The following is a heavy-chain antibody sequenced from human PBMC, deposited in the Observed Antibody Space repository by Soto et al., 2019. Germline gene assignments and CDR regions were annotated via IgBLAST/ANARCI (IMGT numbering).Heavy chain of an antibody. J-gene: IGHJ6*02. CDR2: IYYSGST. V-gene: IGHV4-31*03. D-gene: IGHD3-3*01. CDR3: ARWGEVPFVPPYYDFWSGPLEKANYYYYGMDV. Sequence: SETLSLTCTVSGGSISSGGYYWSWIRQHPGKGLEWIGCIYYSGSTYYNPSLKSRVTISVDTSKNQFSLKLSSVTAADTAVYYCARWGEVPFVPPYYDFWSGPLEKANYYYYGMDVWGQGTTVTVSS. CDR1: GGSISSGGYY.